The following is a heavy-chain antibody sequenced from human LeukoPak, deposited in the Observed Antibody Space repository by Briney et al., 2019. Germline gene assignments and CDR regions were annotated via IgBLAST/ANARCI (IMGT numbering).Heavy chain of an antibody. V-gene: IGHV1-8*01. CDR3: AIGVMITFGGAVQYYFDY. J-gene: IGHJ4*02. Sequence: ASVKVSCKVSGYTFTSYDINWVRQATGQGLEWMGWMNPNSGNTGYAQKFQGRVTMTRNTSISTAYMELSSLRSEDTAVYYCAIGVMITFGGAVQYYFDYWGQGTLVTVSS. CDR1: GYTFTSYD. D-gene: IGHD3-16*01. CDR2: MNPNSGNT.